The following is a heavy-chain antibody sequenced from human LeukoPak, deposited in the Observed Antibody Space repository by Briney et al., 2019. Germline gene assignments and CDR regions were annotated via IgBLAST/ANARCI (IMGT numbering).Heavy chain of an antibody. CDR2: ISIYTGNT. V-gene: IGHV1-18*04. CDR3: ARVRGTALTAYPGYFDY. J-gene: IGHJ4*02. D-gene: IGHD2-21*02. Sequence: ASVKVSCKASGYTFSSYGISWVRQAPGQGLEWMGWISIYTGNTKYGEKFQGRATMTRDTSTSTAHLEVRSLSSDDTAVYYCARVRGTALTAYPGYFDYWGQGTLVTVSS. CDR1: GYTFSSYG.